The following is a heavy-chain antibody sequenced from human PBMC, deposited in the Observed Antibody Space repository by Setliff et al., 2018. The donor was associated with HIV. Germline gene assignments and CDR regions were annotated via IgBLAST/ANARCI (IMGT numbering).Heavy chain of an antibody. CDR2: ISWDGGST. CDR3: AKDSGGSYTPLDY. CDR1: GFTFDDYT. Sequence: GGSLRLSCAASGFTFDDYTMHWVRQAPGKGLEWVSLISWDGGSTYYADSVKGRFTISRDNSKNSLYLQMNSLRTEDTALYYCAKDSGGSYTPLDYWGHGTLVTVSS. J-gene: IGHJ4*01. V-gene: IGHV3-43*01. D-gene: IGHD3-10*01.